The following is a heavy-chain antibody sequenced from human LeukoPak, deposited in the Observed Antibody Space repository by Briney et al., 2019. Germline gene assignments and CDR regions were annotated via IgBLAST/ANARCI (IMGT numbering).Heavy chain of an antibody. CDR2: INHSGGT. V-gene: IGHV4-34*01. CDR3: VSPRGFSYGYFDY. CDR1: GGSFSGYY. J-gene: IGHJ4*02. D-gene: IGHD5-18*01. Sequence: SETLSLTCAVYGGSFSGYYWSWIRQPPGKGLEWIGEINHSGGTNYNPSLKSRVTTSVDTSKNQFSLKLSSVTAADTAVYYCVSPRGFSYGYFDYWGQGTLVTVSS.